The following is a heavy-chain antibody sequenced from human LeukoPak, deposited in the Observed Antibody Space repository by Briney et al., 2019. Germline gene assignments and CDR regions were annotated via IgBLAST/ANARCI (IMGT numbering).Heavy chain of an antibody. V-gene: IGHV3-23*01. CDR1: GFTFSSYA. Sequence: GGSLRLSCAASGFTFSSYAMNWVRQAPGKGLEWVSVISSSGGTTYYSDSAKGRFIISRDNSKNTLYLQMNSLRAEDTAVYYCAKAGIAVPATPEYCGQGTQVTVSS. J-gene: IGHJ4*02. CDR3: AKAGIAVPATPEY. CDR2: ISSSGGTT. D-gene: IGHD6-19*01.